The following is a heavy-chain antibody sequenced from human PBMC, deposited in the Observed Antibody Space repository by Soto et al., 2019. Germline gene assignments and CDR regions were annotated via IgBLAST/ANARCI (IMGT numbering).Heavy chain of an antibody. CDR2: IYYSGST. CDR3: ARRYCSGGSCHSQNWFDP. Sequence: QQQLQESGPGLVKPSETLSLTCTVSGGSISSSNYYWGWIRQPPVKGLEWIGDIYYSGSTYYNPSLKSRVTISVDTSKNHFSLKLSSVTAADTAVYYCARRYCSGGSCHSQNWFDPWGQGTLVTVSS. CDR1: GGSISSSNYY. J-gene: IGHJ5*02. D-gene: IGHD2-15*01. V-gene: IGHV4-39*02.